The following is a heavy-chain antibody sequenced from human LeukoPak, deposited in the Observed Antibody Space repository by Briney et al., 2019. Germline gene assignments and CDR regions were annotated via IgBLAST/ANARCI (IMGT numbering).Heavy chain of an antibody. Sequence: GRSLRFSCAASGFTFSSYAMHWVRQAPGKGLEWVAVISYDGSNKYYADSVKGRFTISRDNSKNTLYLQMNSLRAEDTAVYYCAHYYGSGSYFLGNYFDYWGQGTLVTVSS. J-gene: IGHJ4*02. D-gene: IGHD3-10*01. CDR2: ISYDGSNK. CDR1: GFTFSSYA. V-gene: IGHV3-30*04. CDR3: AHYYGSGSYFLGNYFDY.